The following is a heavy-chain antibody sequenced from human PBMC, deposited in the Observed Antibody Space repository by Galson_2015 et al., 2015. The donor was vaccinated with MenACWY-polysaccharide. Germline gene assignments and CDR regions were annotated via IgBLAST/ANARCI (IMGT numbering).Heavy chain of an antibody. CDR2: IDPQDSYT. Sequence: QSGAEVKKPGESLRISCKGSGYSFTTYWISWVRQMPGKGLEWMGRIDPQDSYTNYSPSFQGHVTISVDKSISTAYLQWNSLRASDSAMDYCARHGALGTASPPWDVWGQGTTVTVSS. D-gene: IGHD2-21*02. J-gene: IGHJ6*02. CDR1: GYSFTTYW. V-gene: IGHV5-10-1*01. CDR3: ARHGALGTASPPWDV.